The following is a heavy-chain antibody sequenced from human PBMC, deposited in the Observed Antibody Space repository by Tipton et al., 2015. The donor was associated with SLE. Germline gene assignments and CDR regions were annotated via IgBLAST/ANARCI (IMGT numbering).Heavy chain of an antibody. CDR1: GYSISSGYY. CDR3: ARGHYDSSGYYYFTY. V-gene: IGHV4-38-2*01. CDR2: IYYSGST. D-gene: IGHD3-22*01. Sequence: TLSLTCAVSGYSISSGYYWGWIRQPPGKGLEWIGSIYYSGSTYYNPSLKSRVTISVDTSKNQFSLKLSSVTAADTAVFYCARGHYDSSGYYYFTYWGQGTLVTVSS. J-gene: IGHJ4*02.